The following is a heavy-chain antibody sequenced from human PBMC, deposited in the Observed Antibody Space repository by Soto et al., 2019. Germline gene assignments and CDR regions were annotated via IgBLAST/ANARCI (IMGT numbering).Heavy chain of an antibody. D-gene: IGHD6-13*01. V-gene: IGHV4-34*01. CDR1: GGSFSGYY. Sequence: SETLSLTCAVYGGSFSGYYWSWIRQPPGKGLEWIGEINHSGSTNYNPSLKSRVTISVDTSKNQFSLKLSSVTAADTAVYYCAASIAAAGPSNDYWGQGTLVTVSS. CDR2: INHSGST. J-gene: IGHJ4*02. CDR3: AASIAAAGPSNDY.